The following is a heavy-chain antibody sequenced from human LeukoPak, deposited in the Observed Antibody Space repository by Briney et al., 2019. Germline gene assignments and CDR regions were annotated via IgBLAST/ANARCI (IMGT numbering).Heavy chain of an antibody. D-gene: IGHD4-11*01. CDR1: GFTFSTYS. CDR3: STEAVVTVTGFDS. CDR2: ISNDGNMI. Sequence: GGSLRLSCAASGFTFSTYSMHWVRQAPGKGLDWVAVISNDGNMIYYADSVKGRFTISRDNSKKKLYLQMNSLRAEDTAVYYCSTEAVVTVTGFDSWGQGTLVTVSS. V-gene: IGHV3-30-3*01. J-gene: IGHJ4*02.